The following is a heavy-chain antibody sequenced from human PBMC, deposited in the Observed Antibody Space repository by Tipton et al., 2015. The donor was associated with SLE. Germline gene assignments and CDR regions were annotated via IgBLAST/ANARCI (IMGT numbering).Heavy chain of an antibody. J-gene: IGHJ6*03. V-gene: IGHV4-61*09. Sequence: TLSLTCTVSGGSISSGSYYWSWIRQPAGKGLEWIGHIYTSGSTYYNPSLKSRVTISVDTSKNQFSLKLSSVTAADTAVYYCARVCSSGYPYYYYYYMDVWGKGTTVTVSS. CDR2: IYTSGST. CDR1: GGSISSGSYY. D-gene: IGHD3-22*01. CDR3: ARVCSSGYPYYYYYYMDV.